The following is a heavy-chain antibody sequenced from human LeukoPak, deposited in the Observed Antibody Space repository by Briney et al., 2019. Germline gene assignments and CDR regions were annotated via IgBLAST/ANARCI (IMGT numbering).Heavy chain of an antibody. V-gene: IGHV3-74*01. CDR1: GFTFSSYW. D-gene: IGHD5-24*01. Sequence: GGSLRLSCAASGFTFSSYWMHWVRQAPGKGLVWVSRINSDGSSTSYADSVKGRFTISRDNAKNTLYLQMNSLRAEDTAVYYCARPSLATNQNYYYGMDVWGQGTTVTVSS. CDR2: INSDGSST. CDR3: ARPSLATNQNYYYGMDV. J-gene: IGHJ6*02.